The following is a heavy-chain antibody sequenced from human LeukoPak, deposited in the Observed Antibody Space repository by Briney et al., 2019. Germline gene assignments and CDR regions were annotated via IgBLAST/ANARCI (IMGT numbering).Heavy chain of an antibody. CDR2: INSDGSST. CDR3: ARSPTTHYYYYYYMDV. Sequence: GGSLRLSCAASGFTFSSYWMHWVRQAPGKGLVWVSRINSDGSSTSYADSVKGRFTISRDNAKNTLYLQMNSLRAEDTAVYYCARSPTTHYYYYYYMDVWGKGTTVTVSS. D-gene: IGHD4-11*01. V-gene: IGHV3-74*01. CDR1: GFTFSSYW. J-gene: IGHJ6*03.